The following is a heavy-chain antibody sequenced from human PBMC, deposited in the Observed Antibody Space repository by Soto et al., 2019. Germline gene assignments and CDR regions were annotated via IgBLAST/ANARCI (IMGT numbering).Heavy chain of an antibody. CDR2: IIPILGIA. J-gene: IGHJ4*02. D-gene: IGHD3-22*01. Sequence: QVQLVQSGAEVKKPGSSVKVSCKASGGTFSSYTISWVRQAPGQGLEWMGRIIPILGIANYAQKFQGRVTITADKSTSTGYMELGSLRSADTAVYYCARVAYYDSSGYYIDYWGQETLVTVSS. CDR3: ARVAYYDSSGYYIDY. CDR1: GGTFSSYT. V-gene: IGHV1-69*02.